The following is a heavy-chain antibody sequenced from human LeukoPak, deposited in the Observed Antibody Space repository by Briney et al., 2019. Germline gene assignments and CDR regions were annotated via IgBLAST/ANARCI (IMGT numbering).Heavy chain of an antibody. CDR1: GYTLTELS. CDR2: FDPEDGET. CDR3: ATVSPRGYYYDSSGWEDYFDY. J-gene: IGHJ4*02. D-gene: IGHD3-22*01. Sequence: ASVKVPCKVSGYTLTELSMHWVRQAPGKGLEWMGGFDPEDGETIYAQKFQGRVTMTEDTSTNTAYMELSSLRSEDTAVYYCATVSPRGYYYDSSGWEDYFDYWGQGTLVTVSS. V-gene: IGHV1-24*01.